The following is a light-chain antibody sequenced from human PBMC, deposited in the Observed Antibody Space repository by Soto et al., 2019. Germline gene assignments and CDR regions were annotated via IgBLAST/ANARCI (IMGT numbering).Light chain of an antibody. CDR3: CSYASSSTYV. Sequence: QSVLTQPASVSGSPGQSITISCTGTSSDVGSYNLVSWYQQHPCKAPKLMFYEGTKRPSGVSDRSSGSRSGSTASLTISGLQAEDEADYYCCSYASSSTYVFGTGTKVTVL. J-gene: IGLJ1*01. CDR2: EGT. V-gene: IGLV2-23*01. CDR1: SSDVGSYNL.